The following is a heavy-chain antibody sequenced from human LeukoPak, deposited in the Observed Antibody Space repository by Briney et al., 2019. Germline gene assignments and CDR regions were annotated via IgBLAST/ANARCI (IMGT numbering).Heavy chain of an antibody. D-gene: IGHD1-20*01. Sequence: PGGSLRLSCAASGFTFSDYAMHWVRQAPGKGLEWVAVIAYGGTYTHHADSLKGRFTISRDNSRDTLYLQINSLRPEDTALYYCVRNKAITASFGMDVWGQGTTIIVSS. CDR3: VRNKAITASFGMDV. V-gene: IGHV3-30*03. J-gene: IGHJ6*02. CDR2: IAYGGTYT. CDR1: GFTFSDYA.